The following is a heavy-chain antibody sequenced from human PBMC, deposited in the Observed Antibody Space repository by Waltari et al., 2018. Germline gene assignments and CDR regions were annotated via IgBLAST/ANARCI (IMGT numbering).Heavy chain of an antibody. CDR1: GGSISSYY. V-gene: IGHV4-59*01. J-gene: IGHJ4*02. CDR2: IYYSGST. D-gene: IGHD3-10*01. Sequence: QVQLQESGPGLVKPSETLSLTCTVSGGSISSYYWSWIRQPPGKGLAWIGYIYYSGSTNYNPSLKSRVTISVDTSKNQFSLKLSSVTAADTAVYYCAIFYGSGSEHPGYYFDYWGQGTLVTVSS. CDR3: AIFYGSGSEHPGYYFDY.